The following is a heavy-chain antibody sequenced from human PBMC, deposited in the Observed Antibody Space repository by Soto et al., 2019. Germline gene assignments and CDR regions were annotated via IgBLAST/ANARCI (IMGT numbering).Heavy chain of an antibody. J-gene: IGHJ4*02. CDR1: GFTFSSYY. V-gene: IGHV3-7*01. Sequence: GSLRLSCAASGFTFSSYYMSWVRQAQGKGLEWVANVNEDGGEKYYVDSVKGRFTVSRDNAKNSLYLQMNSLRAEDTAVYYCAKWGGAGSDSWGQGTLVTVSS. CDR3: AKWGGAGSDS. D-gene: IGHD1-26*01. CDR2: VNEDGGEK.